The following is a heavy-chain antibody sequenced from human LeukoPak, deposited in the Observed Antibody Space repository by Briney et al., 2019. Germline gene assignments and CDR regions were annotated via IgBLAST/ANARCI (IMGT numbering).Heavy chain of an antibody. D-gene: IGHD4-17*01. CDR3: AKIRVAAYDAFHV. Sequence: PGGSLRLSCAASGFSFHIFGMNWVRQAPGKGLEWISTISGSGDSTYYADSVKGRFTISRDNSKSTLFLQMNSLTPGDTAVYYCAKIRVAAYDAFHVWGQGTMVAVSS. CDR2: ISGSGDST. V-gene: IGHV3-23*01. J-gene: IGHJ3*01. CDR1: GFSFHIFG.